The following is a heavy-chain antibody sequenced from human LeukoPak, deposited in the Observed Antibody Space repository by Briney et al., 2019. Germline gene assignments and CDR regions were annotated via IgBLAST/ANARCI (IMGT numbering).Heavy chain of an antibody. J-gene: IGHJ5*02. Sequence: GRSLRLSCAASGFTFSSYGTHWVRQAPGKGLEWVAVISYDGSNKYYADSVKGRFTISRDNSKNTLYLQMNSLRAEDTAVYYCAKDLGFGEGPLNWFDPWGQGTLVTVSS. CDR3: AKDLGFGEGPLNWFDP. D-gene: IGHD3-10*01. CDR2: ISYDGSNK. CDR1: GFTFSSYG. V-gene: IGHV3-30*18.